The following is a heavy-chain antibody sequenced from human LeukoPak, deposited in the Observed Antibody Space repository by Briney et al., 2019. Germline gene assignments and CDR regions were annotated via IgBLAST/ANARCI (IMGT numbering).Heavy chain of an antibody. D-gene: IGHD1-7*01. CDR1: GFTFSDYA. J-gene: IGHJ3*02. CDR2: IRSKTYGGAT. V-gene: IGHV3-49*04. Sequence: PGRSLRLSCTVSGFTFSDYAMSWVRQAPGKGLEWVGFIRSKTYGGATEYAASVKGRFTISRDDSKTIAYLQLNSLKTEDTYVYYCTMIIPVTTFAFYIWGQVTMVTVSS. CDR3: TMIIPVTTFAFYI.